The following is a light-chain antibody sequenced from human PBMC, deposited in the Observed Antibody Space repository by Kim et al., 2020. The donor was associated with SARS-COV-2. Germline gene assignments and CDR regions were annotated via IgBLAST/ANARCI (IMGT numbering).Light chain of an antibody. Sequence: DIQMTQSPSTLSASVGDRVTITCRASQCISSWLAWYQQKPGKAPRLLIYKASTLESGVPSRFSGSGSGTEFTLTISSLQPDDFATYYCQQYNSYSGTFGQGTKVDIK. CDR2: KAS. CDR3: QQYNSYSGT. CDR1: QCISSW. V-gene: IGKV1-5*03. J-gene: IGKJ1*01.